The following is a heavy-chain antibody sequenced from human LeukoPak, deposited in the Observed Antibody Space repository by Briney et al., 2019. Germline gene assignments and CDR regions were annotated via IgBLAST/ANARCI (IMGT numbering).Heavy chain of an antibody. D-gene: IGHD3-16*02. Sequence: GGSLRLSCAASGFTFSSYSMNWVRQAPGKGLEWVSSISSSSSYIYYADSVKGRFTISRDNAKNSLYLQMNSLRAEDTAVYYCARGLGENYVWGSYRLNPPDYWGQGTLVTVSS. V-gene: IGHV3-21*01. CDR1: GFTFSSYS. CDR3: ARGLGENYVWGSYRLNPPDY. J-gene: IGHJ4*02. CDR2: ISSSSSYI.